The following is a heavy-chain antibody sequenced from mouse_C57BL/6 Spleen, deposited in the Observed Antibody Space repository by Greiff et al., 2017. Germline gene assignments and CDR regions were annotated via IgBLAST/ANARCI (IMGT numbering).Heavy chain of an antibody. D-gene: IGHD1-1*01. J-gene: IGHJ2*01. CDR2: IYPRSGNT. CDR1: GYTFTSYG. Sequence: QVQLQQSGAELARPGASVKLSCKASGYTFTSYGISWVKQRTGQGLEWIGAIYPRSGNTYYNEKFKGKATLTADKSSSTAYMELRSLTSEDSAVYFCARWDTTVVAPFDYWGQGTTLTVSS. CDR3: ARWDTTVVAPFDY. V-gene: IGHV1-81*01.